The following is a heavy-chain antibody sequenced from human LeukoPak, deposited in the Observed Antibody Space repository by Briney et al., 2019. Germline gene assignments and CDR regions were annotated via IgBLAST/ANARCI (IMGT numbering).Heavy chain of an antibody. J-gene: IGHJ6*02. Sequence: GGSLSLSCAASGFTFSSYEMNWVRQAPGKGLEWVSYISSSGSTIYYADSVKGRFTISRDNAKNSLYLQMNSLRAEDTAVYYCARGYYYGMDVWGQGTTVTVSS. V-gene: IGHV3-48*03. CDR3: ARGYYYGMDV. CDR1: GFTFSSYE. CDR2: ISSSGSTI.